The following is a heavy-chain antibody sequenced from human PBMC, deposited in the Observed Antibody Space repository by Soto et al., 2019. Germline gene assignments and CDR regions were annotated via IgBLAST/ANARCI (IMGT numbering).Heavy chain of an antibody. V-gene: IGHV3-23*01. J-gene: IGHJ4*02. CDR1: GFTFSSVA. CDR2: ISGSGDST. Sequence: EVQLLESGGGLVQPGGSLRLSCAGSGFTFSSVAMTWVRQAPGKGLEWVSSISGSGDSTYYADSVKGRFTISRDNSKNTLYLQMNSLRAEDTAVYYCAKGSLTPGYRGQGTLVTVSS. CDR3: AKGSLTPGY.